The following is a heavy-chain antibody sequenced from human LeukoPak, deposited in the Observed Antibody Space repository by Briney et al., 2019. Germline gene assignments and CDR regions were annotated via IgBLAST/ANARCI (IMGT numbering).Heavy chain of an antibody. CDR1: GGSISNYY. CDR2: IYYNGST. Sequence: PSETLSLTCTVSGGSISNYYWSWIRKPPGKGLEWVGYIYYNGSTNYNPYLKRRVSMSVATYKTQFSLKLSSVTAADRAVYYCARGWKYTSGYRVTELGSGYSDYWGQGTLVTVSS. D-gene: IGHD3-9*01. CDR3: ARGWKYTSGYRVTELGSGYSDY. J-gene: IGHJ4*02. V-gene: IGHV4-59*01.